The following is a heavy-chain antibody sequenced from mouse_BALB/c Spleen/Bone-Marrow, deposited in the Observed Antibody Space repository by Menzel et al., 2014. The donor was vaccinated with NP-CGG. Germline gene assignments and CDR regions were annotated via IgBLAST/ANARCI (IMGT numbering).Heavy chain of an antibody. CDR1: GFNIKDTY. V-gene: IGHV14-3*02. D-gene: IGHD1-1*01. CDR2: IDPANGNT. CDR3: ANYYYGSSLFAY. Sequence: EVQLQQSGAELVKPGASVKLSCTASGFNIKDTYMHWVKQRPEQGLEWIGRIDPANGNTKYDPKFQGKATITADTSSNTAYLQLSSLTSEGTAVYYCANYYYGSSLFAYWGQGTLVTVSA. J-gene: IGHJ3*01.